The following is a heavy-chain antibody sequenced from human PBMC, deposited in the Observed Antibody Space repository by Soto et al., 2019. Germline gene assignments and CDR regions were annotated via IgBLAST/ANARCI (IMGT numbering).Heavy chain of an antibody. CDR3: ARLLGYCSGGSCYYRYYYYYMDV. Sequence: EVQLVESGGGLVKPGGSLRLSGAASGFTFSSYSMNWVRQAPGKGLEWVSSISSSSSYIYYADSVKGRFTISRDNAKNSLYLQMNSLRAEDTAVYYCARLLGYCSGGSCYYRYYYYYMDVWGKGTTVTVSS. CDR1: GFTFSSYS. J-gene: IGHJ6*03. CDR2: ISSSSSYI. D-gene: IGHD2-15*01. V-gene: IGHV3-21*01.